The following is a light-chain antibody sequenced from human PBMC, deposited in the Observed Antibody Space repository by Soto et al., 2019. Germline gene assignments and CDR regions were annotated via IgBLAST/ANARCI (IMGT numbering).Light chain of an antibody. CDR3: QQYGTSPYT. CDR1: QSVSNNW. J-gene: IGKJ2*01. V-gene: IGKV3-20*01. CDR2: AAS. Sequence: IVLTQSPDTLSLSPGERATLSCRASQSVSNNWLAWYQQKPGQAPRLLIYAASSRPGGIPDKFSGSGSGTDFTLTINRLEPEDFAVYYCQQYGTSPYTFAQGTKLEI.